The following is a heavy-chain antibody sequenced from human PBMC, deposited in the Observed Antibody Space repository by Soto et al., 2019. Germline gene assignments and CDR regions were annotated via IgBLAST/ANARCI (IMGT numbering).Heavy chain of an antibody. CDR2: IRNKANSYAT. CDR1: GFTFSGSS. D-gene: IGHD2-15*01. J-gene: IGHJ4*02. Sequence: EVQLVESGGGLVQPGGSLKLSCAASGFTFSGSSVHWVRQASGKGLEWVGRIRNKANSYATAYAAWVRGRFTISRDDSKNTAFLQMISLNTVATAVYYCISHSPEDMIRTWGQGTLVTVSS. CDR3: ISHSPEDMIRT. V-gene: IGHV3-73*02.